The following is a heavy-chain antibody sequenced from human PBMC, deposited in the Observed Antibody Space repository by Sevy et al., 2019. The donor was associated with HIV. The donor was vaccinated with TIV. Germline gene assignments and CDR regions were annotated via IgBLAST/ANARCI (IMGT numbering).Heavy chain of an antibody. D-gene: IGHD6-6*01. CDR2: INQDGSKI. CDR3: ARVGIFEKSESQYRLMDY. V-gene: IGHV3-7*01. Sequence: GGSLRLSCAASGFTFTTYWMTWVRQAPGKGLEWVANINQDGSKINYVDSVKGRFIISRDNAKKSLYVQMNSLRADDTAVYYCARVGIFEKSESQYRLMDYWGQGTLVTVSS. J-gene: IGHJ4*02. CDR1: GFTFTTYW.